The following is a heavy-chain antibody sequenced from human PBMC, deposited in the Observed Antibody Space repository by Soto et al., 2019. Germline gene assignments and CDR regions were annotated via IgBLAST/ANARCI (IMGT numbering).Heavy chain of an antibody. D-gene: IGHD6-19*01. Sequence: QVQLQQWGAGLLKPSETLSLTCAVYGGSFSDFYWTWIRQLPGKGLEWIGEINHSGSTNYNPSLKHRVTISVDTSKNQFSLNLRSVTAADTAVYYCGPRGAVADPRGYWGQGTLVTVSS. J-gene: IGHJ4*02. CDR3: GPRGAVADPRGY. CDR1: GGSFSDFY. CDR2: INHSGST. V-gene: IGHV4-34*01.